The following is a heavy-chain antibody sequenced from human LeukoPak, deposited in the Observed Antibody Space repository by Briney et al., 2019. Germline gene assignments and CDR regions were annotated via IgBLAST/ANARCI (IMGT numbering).Heavy chain of an antibody. CDR3: ARDSWIQLVFDY. V-gene: IGHV1-2*02. D-gene: IGHD5-18*01. CDR2: INPNSGGT. J-gene: IGHJ4*02. Sequence: ASVKVSCKASGYTFTSYALNWVRQAPGQGLEWMGWINPNSGGTNYAQKFQGRVTMTRDTSISTAYMELSRLRSDDTAVYYCARDSWIQLVFDYWGQGTLVTVSS. CDR1: GYTFTSYA.